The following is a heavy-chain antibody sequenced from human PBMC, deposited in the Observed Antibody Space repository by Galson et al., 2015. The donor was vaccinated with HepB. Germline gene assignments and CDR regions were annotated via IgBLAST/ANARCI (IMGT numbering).Heavy chain of an antibody. CDR3: AKGITVANNNRYFDY. V-gene: IGHV3-23*01. CDR1: GFTFSSYS. CDR2: ISASGATT. J-gene: IGHJ4*02. D-gene: IGHD6-19*01. Sequence: SLRLSCAASGFTFSSYSISWVRQAPGKGLEWVSVISASGATTIYADSVKGRLTISRDNSKNTVYLQMNSLRDEDTAVYYCAKGITVANNNRYFDYWGQGTLVTVPS.